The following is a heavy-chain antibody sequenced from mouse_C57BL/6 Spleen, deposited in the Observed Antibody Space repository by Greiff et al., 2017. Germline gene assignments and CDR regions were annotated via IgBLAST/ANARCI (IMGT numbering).Heavy chain of an antibody. CDR2: INRDGGST. D-gene: IGHD2-2*01. CDR1: EYEFPSHD. J-gene: IGHJ4*01. V-gene: IGHV5-2*01. Sequence: DVKLVESGGGLVRPGESLKLSCESTEYEFPSHDMSWVRKTPEKRLELVAAINRDGGSTYYPDTMERRFIISRDNSKKTLYLQMSRLTSEDTALYYGTKHDGYYGYLDYWGQGTSVTVSS. CDR3: TKHDGYYGYLDY.